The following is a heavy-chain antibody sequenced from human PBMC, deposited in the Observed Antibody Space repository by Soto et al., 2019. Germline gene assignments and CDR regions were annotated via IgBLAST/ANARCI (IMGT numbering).Heavy chain of an antibody. V-gene: IGHV1-18*01. D-gene: IGHD2-8*02. Sequence: IQLLQSAGAVKRPGASVKVSCKASGYTFNTFGVTWVRQAPGAGLEWMGCISGYGGKRDYSRKLQGRLTLTADPSTSKSSMELRNLTSDDTAVYYCARGWGEYCGVNDFWGQGTLVTVSS. CDR3: ARGWGEYCGVNDF. CDR2: ISGYGGKR. J-gene: IGHJ4*02. CDR1: GYTFNTFG.